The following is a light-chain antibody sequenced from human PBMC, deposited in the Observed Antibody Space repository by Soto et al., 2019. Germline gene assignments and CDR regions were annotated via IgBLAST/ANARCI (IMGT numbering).Light chain of an antibody. J-gene: IGLJ2*01. CDR3: AAWDDSLSAFV. V-gene: IGLV1-47*01. Sequence: QSVLTQSPSASGTPGQRVTISCSGSSSNIGSNYVFWYQQLPGTAPKLLIYRNNQRPSGVPDRFSGSKSGTSVSLAISGLRSEDEADYYCAAWDDSLSAFVFGGGTKLTVL. CDR2: RNN. CDR1: SSNIGSNY.